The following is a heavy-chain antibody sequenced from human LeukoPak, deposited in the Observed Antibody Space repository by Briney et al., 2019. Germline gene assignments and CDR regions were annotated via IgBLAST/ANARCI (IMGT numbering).Heavy chain of an antibody. CDR2: ISGTGGFTTST. Sequence: GGSLRLSCAASGFTFSNYAMTWVRQAPGKGLEWVSTISGTGGFTTSTYYADSVKGRFTISRDNSDNKLYLQMDGLRADDTAVYYCVKDQRYAGNSALGWFDPWGQGTLVTVSS. CDR3: VKDQRYAGNSALGWFDP. J-gene: IGHJ5*02. D-gene: IGHD4-23*01. CDR1: GFTFSNYA. V-gene: IGHV3-23*01.